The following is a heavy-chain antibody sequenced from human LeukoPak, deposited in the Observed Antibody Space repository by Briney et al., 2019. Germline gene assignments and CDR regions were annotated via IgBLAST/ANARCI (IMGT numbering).Heavy chain of an antibody. J-gene: IGHJ4*02. CDR3: ARLGDSSGYYDY. Sequence: GGSLRLPCAASGFTFSRYWMSWVRQAPGKGLEWVANIKQDGSEKYYVDSVKGRFTISRDNAKNSLYLQMNSLRAEDTAVYYCARLGDSSGYYDYWGQGTLVTVSS. D-gene: IGHD3-22*01. CDR1: GFTFSRYW. V-gene: IGHV3-7*04. CDR2: IKQDGSEK.